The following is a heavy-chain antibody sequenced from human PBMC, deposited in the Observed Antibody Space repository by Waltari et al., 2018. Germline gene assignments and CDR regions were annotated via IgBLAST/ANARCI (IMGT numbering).Heavy chain of an antibody. Sequence: EVQLVESGGGLIQPGGSLRLSCAASGFTVSTNYMNWVRQAPGKGLEWVSVIYSGGITYYADSVEGRFNSSRDISKNTLYLQINSLRAYDTAVYYCAREPLTGHTIDFWGQGTLVTVSS. CDR3: AREPLTGHTIDF. J-gene: IGHJ4*02. CDR1: GFTVSTNY. V-gene: IGHV3-53*01. CDR2: IYSGGIT. D-gene: IGHD2-8*02.